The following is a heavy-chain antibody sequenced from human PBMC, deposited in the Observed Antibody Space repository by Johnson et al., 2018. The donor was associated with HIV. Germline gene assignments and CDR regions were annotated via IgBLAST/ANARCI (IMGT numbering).Heavy chain of an antibody. J-gene: IGHJ3*02. D-gene: IGHD3-22*01. CDR1: GLTV. CDR2: IYSGGST. V-gene: IGHV3-53*05. CDR3: ARVSSMIVVLITAGGFDI. Sequence: VQPVETGGGLIPPAGSLIPSCVASGLTVRKGLELVAVIYSGGSTYYADSVKVRFTISRENSKNTLYLQMNSLRAEDTAVYYCARVSSMIVVLITAGGFDIWGQGTMVTVSS.